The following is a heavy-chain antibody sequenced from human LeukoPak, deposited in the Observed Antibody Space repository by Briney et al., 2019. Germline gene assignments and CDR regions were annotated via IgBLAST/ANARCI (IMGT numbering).Heavy chain of an antibody. V-gene: IGHV4-31*03. CDR2: IYYSGST. CDR3: ARAYYYYDNSPSSKFDY. J-gene: IGHJ4*02. D-gene: IGHD3-22*01. Sequence: SETLSLTCTVSGGSITSGGYYCSWIRPLPGKGLEWIGYIYYSGSTYYNPSLKSRVTISVDTSKNQFSLKLSSVTAADTAVYYCARAYYYYDNSPSSKFDYWGQGTLVTVSS. CDR1: GGSITSGGYY.